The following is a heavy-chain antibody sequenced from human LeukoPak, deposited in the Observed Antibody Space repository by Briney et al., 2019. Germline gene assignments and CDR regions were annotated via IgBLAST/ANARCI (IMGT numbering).Heavy chain of an antibody. Sequence: GGSLSLSCAASGFTFSCYAMSWVRQAPGKGLEWVATISGSGGSTYYADSEKGRLTISRDNSKNTLYLQMNSLRAEDTAVYYCARDLPPSIAAPGWFDPWGQGTLVTVSS. CDR1: GFTFSCYA. J-gene: IGHJ5*02. CDR2: ISGSGGST. V-gene: IGHV3-23*01. CDR3: ARDLPPSIAAPGWFDP. D-gene: IGHD6-6*01.